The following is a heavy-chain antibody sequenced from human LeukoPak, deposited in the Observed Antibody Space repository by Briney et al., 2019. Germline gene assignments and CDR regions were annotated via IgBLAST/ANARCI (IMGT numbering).Heavy chain of an antibody. CDR1: GFTFSSYA. Sequence: GGSLRLSCAASGFTFSSYAMHWVRQAPGKGLEWVANIKQDGSEKYYVDSVKGRFTISRDNAKNSLYLQMNSLRAEDTAVYYCARGEYSSGWYMFFRYWGQGTLVTVSS. D-gene: IGHD6-19*01. J-gene: IGHJ4*01. V-gene: IGHV3-7*01. CDR2: IKQDGSEK. CDR3: ARGEYSSGWYMFFRY.